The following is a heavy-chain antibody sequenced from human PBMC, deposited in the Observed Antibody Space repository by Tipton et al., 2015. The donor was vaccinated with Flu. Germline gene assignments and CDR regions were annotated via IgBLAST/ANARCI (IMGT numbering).Heavy chain of an antibody. CDR2: ISWNSGSI. D-gene: IGHD1-26*01. CDR3: AKSGGGSYLSDWYFDL. V-gene: IGHV3-9*01. J-gene: IGHJ2*01. Sequence: SLRLSCAASGFTFDDYAMHWVRQAPGKGLEWVSGISWNSGSIGYADSVKGRFTISRDNAKNSLYLQMNSLRAEDTALYYCAKSGGGSYLSDWYFDLWGRGTLVTVSS. CDR1: GFTFDDYA.